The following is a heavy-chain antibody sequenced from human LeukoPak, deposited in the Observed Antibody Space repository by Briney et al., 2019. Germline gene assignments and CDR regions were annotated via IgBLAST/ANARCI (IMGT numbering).Heavy chain of an antibody. J-gene: IGHJ4*02. CDR1: GFTFSSYA. V-gene: IGHV3-30-3*01. Sequence: GGSLRLSCAASGFTFSSYAMHWVSHAPGKGLEWVAVISYDGSNKYYADSVKGRFTISRDNSKNTLYLQMNRLRAEDTAVYYCARELLLWFGELLSSPPDYWGQGTLVTVSS. CDR2: ISYDGSNK. CDR3: ARELLLWFGELLSSPPDY. D-gene: IGHD3-10*01.